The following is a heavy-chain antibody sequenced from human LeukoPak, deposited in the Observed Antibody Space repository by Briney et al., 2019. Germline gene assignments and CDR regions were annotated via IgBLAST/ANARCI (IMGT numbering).Heavy chain of an antibody. CDR3: AKRLGAGGYFDY. CDR2: INSDGSST. Sequence: PGGSLRLSCAASGFTFSSYWMHWVRQAPGKGLVWVSRINSDGSSTSYADSVKGRFTISRDNSKNTLYLQMNSLRAEDTAVYYCAKRLGAGGYFDYWGQGTLVTVSS. D-gene: IGHD6-13*01. V-gene: IGHV3-74*01. CDR1: GFTFSSYW. J-gene: IGHJ4*02.